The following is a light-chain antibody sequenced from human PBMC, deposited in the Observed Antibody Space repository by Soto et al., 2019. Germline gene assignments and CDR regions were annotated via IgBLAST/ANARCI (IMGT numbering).Light chain of an antibody. V-gene: IGKV1-9*01. CDR2: GAS. Sequence: DIQLTQSPSFLSASVGDRVTISCRASQGIRDDLAWYQQKPGKAPKLLIYGASTLQSGVPSRFSGSASGTEFTLTISSLQPEDFATYFCQQFTAYPLTFGGGTKLEIK. CDR1: QGIRDD. J-gene: IGKJ4*01. CDR3: QQFTAYPLT.